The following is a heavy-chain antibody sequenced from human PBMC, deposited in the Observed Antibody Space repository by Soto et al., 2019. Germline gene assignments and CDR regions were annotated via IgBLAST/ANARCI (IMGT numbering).Heavy chain of an antibody. CDR2: NIPILGIA. CDR3: AREEDYYDILTGPSSPVRGVYFDY. V-gene: IGHV1-69*04. J-gene: IGHJ4*02. CDR1: VGTLLSNT. Sequence: APVKVSCKGSVGTLLSNTIHWGGKAPGQRLEWVGRNIPILGIANYAQKFQGRVTITADKSTSTAYMELSSLRSEDTAVYYCAREEDYYDILTGPSSPVRGVYFDYWGQGTLVTVSS. D-gene: IGHD3-9*01.